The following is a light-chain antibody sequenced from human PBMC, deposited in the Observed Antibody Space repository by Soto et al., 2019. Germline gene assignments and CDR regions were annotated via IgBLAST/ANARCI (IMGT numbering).Light chain of an antibody. CDR3: QHYGSSRT. J-gene: IGKJ1*01. Sequence: EIMLTQSPGTLSLSPGERATLSCRASQSVSSSYLAWYQQKPGQAPRLLIYGASRRATGIPARFSGSGSATDSTITISRLESEDFAVYYCQHYGSSRTFGQGTKVEIK. CDR1: QSVSSSY. V-gene: IGKV3-20*01. CDR2: GAS.